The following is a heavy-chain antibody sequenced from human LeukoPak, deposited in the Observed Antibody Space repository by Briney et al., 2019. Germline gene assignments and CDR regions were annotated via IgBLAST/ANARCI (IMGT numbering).Heavy chain of an antibody. V-gene: IGHV3-7*01. J-gene: IGHJ6*04. CDR2: IKQDGSEK. D-gene: IGHD3-10*02. Sequence: GGSLRLSCEASGLTFNKYWMTWVRQAPGKGLEWVANIKQDGSEKNYVDSVKGRFTISRDNAKNSLYLQMNSLRAEDTAVYYCAELGITMIGGVWGKGTTVTISS. CDR3: AELGITMIGGV. CDR1: GLTFNKYW.